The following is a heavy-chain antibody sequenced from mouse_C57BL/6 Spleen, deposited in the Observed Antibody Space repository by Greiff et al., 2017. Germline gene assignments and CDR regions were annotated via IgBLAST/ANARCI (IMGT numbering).Heavy chain of an antibody. V-gene: IGHV1-82*01. CDR1: GYAFSSSW. CDR2: IYPGYGDT. CDR3: ARYGYDYYFDY. J-gene: IGHJ2*01. Sequence: VQLQQSGPELVKPGASVTISCKASGYAFSSSWLNWVKQRPGPGLEWIGRIYPGYGDTIYNGKFQANAPLTADNSPSTAYMQLISLTSDDAAVYFCARYGYDYYFDYGGQGTTLTVSS. D-gene: IGHD2-2*01.